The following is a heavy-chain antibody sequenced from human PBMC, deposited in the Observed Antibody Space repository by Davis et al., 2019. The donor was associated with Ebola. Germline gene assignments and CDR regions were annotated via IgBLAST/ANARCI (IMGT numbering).Heavy chain of an antibody. V-gene: IGHV4-34*01. D-gene: IGHD3-22*01. CDR2: INHSGST. CDR1: GGPFSGYY. Sequence: MPSETPSLTCAVHGGPFSGYYWSWIRQPPGKGLEWIGEINHSGSTNYNPSLKSRVSISVDTSKNQISLKLNSVNAADTAVYYCARTPYYYDSSGYYSDYWGQGTLVTVSS. CDR3: ARTPYYYDSSGYYSDY. J-gene: IGHJ4*02.